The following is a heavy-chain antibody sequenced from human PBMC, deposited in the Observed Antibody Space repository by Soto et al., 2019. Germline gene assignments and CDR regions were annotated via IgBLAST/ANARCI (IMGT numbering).Heavy chain of an antibody. CDR2: IYATGTT. CDR3: VRDGTKTLRDWFEP. Sequence: PSETLSLSCTVSGASISCFYWSWIRKSAGKGLEWIGRIYATGTTDYNPSLKSRVMMSVDTSKKQFSLKLRSVTAADTAVYYCVRDGTKTLRDWFEPWGQGISVTVSS. J-gene: IGHJ5*02. CDR1: GASISCFY. V-gene: IGHV4-4*07. D-gene: IGHD1-1*01.